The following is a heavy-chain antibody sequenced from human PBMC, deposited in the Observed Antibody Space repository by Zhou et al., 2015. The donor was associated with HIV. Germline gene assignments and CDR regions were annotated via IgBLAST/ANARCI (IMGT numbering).Heavy chain of an antibody. J-gene: IGHJ5*02. CDR3: ARDRSLA. V-gene: IGHV1-69*01. Sequence: QVQLVQSGAEVKKPGSSVKVSCKASGGTFDSNAITWVRLAPGQGLEWMGGIIPLSGSTSYAHKFQDRLTITADESTSTAYMELTGLRSDDTAVYYCARDRSLAWGQGTLVTVSP. D-gene: IGHD3-3*01. CDR1: GGTFDSNA. CDR2: IIPLSGST.